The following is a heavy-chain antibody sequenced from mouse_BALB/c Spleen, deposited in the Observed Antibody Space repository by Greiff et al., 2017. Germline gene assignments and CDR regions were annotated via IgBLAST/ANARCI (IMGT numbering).Heavy chain of an antibody. V-gene: IGHV2-6-7*01. Sequence: VQGVESGPGLVAPSQSLSITCTVSGFSLTGYGVNWVRQPPGKGLEWLGMIWGDGSTDYNSALKSRLSISKDNSKSQVFLKMNSLQTDDTARYYCARGYDYDAMDYWGQGTSVTVSS. CDR2: IWGDGST. J-gene: IGHJ4*01. CDR3: ARGYDYDAMDY. CDR1: GFSLTGYG.